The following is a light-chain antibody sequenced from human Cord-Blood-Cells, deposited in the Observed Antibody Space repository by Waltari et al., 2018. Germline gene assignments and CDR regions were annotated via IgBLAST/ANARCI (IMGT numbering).Light chain of an antibody. CDR1: SSDLASSNL. CDR2: EVS. V-gene: IGLV2-23*02. CDR3: CSYAGRV. J-gene: IGLJ2*01. Sequence: QSALTQPASVSGSPGQSLTISCTGTSSDLASSNLVSWYQQHPGKAPKLMIYEVSKRPSGVSNRFSGSKSGNTASLTISGLQAEDEADYYCCSYAGRVFGGGTKLTVL.